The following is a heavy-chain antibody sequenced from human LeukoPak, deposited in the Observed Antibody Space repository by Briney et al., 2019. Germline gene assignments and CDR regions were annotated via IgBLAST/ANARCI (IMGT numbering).Heavy chain of an antibody. V-gene: IGHV1-3*01. CDR2: INAGYDNT. J-gene: IGHJ5*02. CDR3: AGSYCTTTDCYTWFDP. CDR1: GYTFASYA. Sequence: ASVKVSCKASGYTFASYAIHWVRQAPGQRLEWMGWINAGYDNTKYLQKFQGRVTITRDTSATTAYMELSSLRSEDTAVYYCAGSYCTTTDCYTWFDPWGQGTLVTVSS. D-gene: IGHD2-2*02.